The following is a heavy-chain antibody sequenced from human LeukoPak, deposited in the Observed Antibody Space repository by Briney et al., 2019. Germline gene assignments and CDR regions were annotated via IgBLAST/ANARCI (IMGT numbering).Heavy chain of an antibody. CDR2: IYYSGST. CDR3: TSSSPGYSFGSPDY. V-gene: IGHV4-39*01. CDR1: GGSISSTSYY. D-gene: IGHD5-18*01. J-gene: IGHJ4*01. Sequence: SETLSLTCSVSGGSISSTSYYWGWIRQPPGKGLEWIASIYYSGSTYYNASLKSRVTISGDTSKNQISLKMSSVLDADTAVYYCTSSSPGYSFGSPDYWGHGTLVTVSS.